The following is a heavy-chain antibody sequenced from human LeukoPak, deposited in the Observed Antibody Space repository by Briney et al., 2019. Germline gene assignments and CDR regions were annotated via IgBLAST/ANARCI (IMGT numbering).Heavy chain of an antibody. Sequence: PGGSLRLSCAASGFVFNSYSMNWVRQAPGKGLEWVAFIRYDGSKKYYADSVKGRFTISRDNSKNTLYLQMNSLRAEDTAVYYCASRPGDYWGQGTLVTVSS. CDR2: IRYDGSKK. CDR3: ASRPGDY. D-gene: IGHD6-6*01. J-gene: IGHJ4*02. CDR1: GFVFNSYS. V-gene: IGHV3-30*02.